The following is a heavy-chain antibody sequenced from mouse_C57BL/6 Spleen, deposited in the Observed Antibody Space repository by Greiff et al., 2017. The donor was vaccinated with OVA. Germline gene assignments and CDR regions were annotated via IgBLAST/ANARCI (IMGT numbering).Heavy chain of an antibody. D-gene: IGHD1-1*01. CDR3: AGGRYYGSSYYYAMDD. V-gene: IGHV1-55*01. CDR2: IYPGSGST. J-gene: IGHJ4*01. Sequence: QVQLQQPGAELVKPGASVKMSCKASGYTFTSYWITWVKQRPGQGLEWIGDIYPGSGSTNYNEKFKSKATLTVDTSSSTAYMQLSSLTSEDSAVYYCAGGRYYGSSYYYAMDDWGQGTSVTVSS. CDR1: GYTFTSYW.